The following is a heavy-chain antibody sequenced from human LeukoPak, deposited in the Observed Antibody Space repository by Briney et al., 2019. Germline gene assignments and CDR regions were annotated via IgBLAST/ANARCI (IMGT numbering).Heavy chain of an antibody. Sequence: GGSLRLSCAASGFTFSDYYMSWIRQAPGKGLEWVSYISSSSYTNYADSVKGRFTISRDNAKNSLYLQMNSLRAEDTAVYYCARPYYYDSSGYFGWGQGTLVTVSS. V-gene: IGHV3-11*06. CDR2: ISSSSYT. CDR3: ARPYYYDSSGYFG. J-gene: IGHJ4*02. CDR1: GFTFSDYY. D-gene: IGHD3-22*01.